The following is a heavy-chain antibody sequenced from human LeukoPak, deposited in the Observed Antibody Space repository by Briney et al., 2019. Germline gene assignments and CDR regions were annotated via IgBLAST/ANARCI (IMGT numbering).Heavy chain of an antibody. CDR2: IYDSGST. J-gene: IGHJ6*03. CDR3: ATNGYYCMDV. CDR1: GGSISSYY. V-gene: IGHV4-59*12. Sequence: SETLSLTCTVSGGSISSYYWSWIRQPPGKGLEWIGYIYDSGSTNYNPSLKSRVTISVDTSKNQFSLKVNSLTAADTAVYYCATNGYYCMDVWGKGTTVTVSS. D-gene: IGHD2-8*01.